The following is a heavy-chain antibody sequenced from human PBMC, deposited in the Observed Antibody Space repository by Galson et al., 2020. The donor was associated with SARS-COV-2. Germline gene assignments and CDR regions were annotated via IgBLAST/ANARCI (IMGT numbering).Heavy chain of an antibody. D-gene: IGHD3-10*01. J-gene: IGHJ4*02. CDR1: GGTFSTHA. Sequence: SVKVSCKTSGGTFSTHALTWVRQAPGQGLEWMGGIIPIVGTAHYAQKFQGRVTITADKSANTAYMELSDLRSEDTAVYYCARDLEPTYFIGSGGPGYWGQGTLVTVAS. CDR3: ARDLEPTYFIGSGGPGY. CDR2: IIPIVGTA. V-gene: IGHV1-69*06.